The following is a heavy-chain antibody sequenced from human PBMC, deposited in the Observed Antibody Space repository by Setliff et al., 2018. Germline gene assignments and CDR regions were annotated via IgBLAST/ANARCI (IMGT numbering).Heavy chain of an antibody. CDR2: ILFSGDT. V-gene: IGHV4-38-2*02. Sequence: KPSETLSLTCAVSGYSISSGFSWVWIRQSPVKGLEWIGRILFSGDTYYNPSLNSRVTISADTYKNQFSLNLSSVTAADTAVYYCARDNRARHYMDVWGKGTTVTVSS. CDR3: ARDNRARHYMDV. D-gene: IGHD3-10*01. J-gene: IGHJ6*03. CDR1: GYSISSGFS.